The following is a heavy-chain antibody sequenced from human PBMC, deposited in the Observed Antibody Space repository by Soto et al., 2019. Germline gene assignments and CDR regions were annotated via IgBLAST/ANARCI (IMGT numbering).Heavy chain of an antibody. Sequence: QVQLQESGPGLVKPAQTLSLTCTVSGGSISRGDYYWSWIRQPPGKGLEWIGYIYYSGSTYYNPSPKSRVTIPVDTSKNQFSLKLSSVTAADTAVYYCASNSYGYPFYDYWGQGTLVTVSS. CDR1: GGSISRGDYY. V-gene: IGHV4-30-4*01. D-gene: IGHD5-18*01. CDR2: IYYSGST. J-gene: IGHJ4*02. CDR3: ASNSYGYPFYDY.